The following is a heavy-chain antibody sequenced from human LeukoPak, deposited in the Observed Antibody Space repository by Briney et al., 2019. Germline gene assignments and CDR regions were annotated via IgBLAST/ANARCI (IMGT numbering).Heavy chain of an antibody. CDR1: GYTFTSYY. D-gene: IGHD3-16*01. CDR3: ARDTQGGYYYMDV. Sequence: ASVKVPCKASGYTFTSYYMHWVRQAPGQGLEWMGIINPSGGSTTYAQKFQGRVTMTRDTSSTTVYMELSSLRSEDTAVYYCARDTQGGYYYMDVWGKGTTVTVSS. V-gene: IGHV1-46*01. CDR2: INPSGGST. J-gene: IGHJ6*03.